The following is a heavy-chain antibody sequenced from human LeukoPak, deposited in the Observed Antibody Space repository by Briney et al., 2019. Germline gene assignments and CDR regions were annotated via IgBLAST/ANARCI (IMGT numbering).Heavy chain of an antibody. V-gene: IGHV1-69*05. CDR1: GGTFSSYA. J-gene: IGHJ4*02. D-gene: IGHD3-22*01. CDR2: IIPIFGTA. CDR3: ARDSPVDYYYDSSGYYNHFDY. Sequence: SVKVSCKASGGTFSSYAISWVRQAPGQGLEWMGRIIPIFGTANYAQKFRGRVTITTDESTSTAYMELSSLRSEDTAVYYCARDSPVDYYYDSSGYYNHFDYWGQGTLVTVSS.